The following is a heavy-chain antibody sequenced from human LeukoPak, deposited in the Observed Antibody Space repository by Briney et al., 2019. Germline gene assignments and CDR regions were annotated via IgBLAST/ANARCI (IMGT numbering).Heavy chain of an antibody. V-gene: IGHV4-61*02. D-gene: IGHD5-24*01. CDR3: ASVRRDGYPFDY. CDR1: GGSISSGSYY. J-gene: IGHJ4*02. Sequence: PSQTLSLTCTVSGGSISSGSYYWSWIRQPAGKGLEWIGRIYTSGSTNYNPSLKSRVTISYTSKNQFSLKLSSVTAADTAVYYCASVRRDGYPFDYWGQGTLVTVSS. CDR2: IYTSGST.